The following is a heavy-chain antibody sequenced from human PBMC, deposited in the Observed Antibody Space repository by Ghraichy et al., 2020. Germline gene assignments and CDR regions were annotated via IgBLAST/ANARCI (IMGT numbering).Heavy chain of an antibody. CDR1: GYTFTSYG. CDR3: AGDPAAVPSWGLGWFDP. J-gene: IGHJ5*02. CDR2: ISAYNGNT. D-gene: IGHD6-13*01. Sequence: ASVKVSCKASGYTFTSYGISWVRQAPGQGLEWMGWISAYNGNTNYVQKLQGRVTMTTDTSTSTAYMELRSLRSDDTAVYYCAGDPAAVPSWGLGWFDPWGQGTLVTVSS. V-gene: IGHV1-18*04.